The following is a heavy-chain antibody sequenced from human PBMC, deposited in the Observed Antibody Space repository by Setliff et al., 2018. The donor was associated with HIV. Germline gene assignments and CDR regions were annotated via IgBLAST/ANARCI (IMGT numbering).Heavy chain of an antibody. V-gene: IGHV3-20*04. CDR2: INWNGGST. CDR3: ARTTDVDSVYRPFHI. J-gene: IGHJ3*02. Sequence: GGPLRLSCATSGFTFDDYGMSWVRQAPGKGLGWVAGINWNGGSTRYADSVKGRFIISRDNAKNSLYLQMNSLRAEDTALYYCARTTDVDSVYRPFHIWGQGTMVTVSS. D-gene: IGHD1-26*01. CDR1: GFTFDDYG.